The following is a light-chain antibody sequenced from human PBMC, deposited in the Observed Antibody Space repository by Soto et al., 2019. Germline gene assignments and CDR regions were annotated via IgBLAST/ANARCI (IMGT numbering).Light chain of an antibody. CDR1: SSNIGSNA. CDR2: KNN. J-gene: IGLJ3*02. Sequence: QSVLTQPPSASGTPGQRVTISCSGSSSNIGSNAVNWYQQLPGAAPKLLLYKNNQRPSGVPDRFSGSKSGTSASLAISGLQSEDEADYYCAAWDDSLNGWVFGGGTQLTVL. CDR3: AAWDDSLNGWV. V-gene: IGLV1-44*01.